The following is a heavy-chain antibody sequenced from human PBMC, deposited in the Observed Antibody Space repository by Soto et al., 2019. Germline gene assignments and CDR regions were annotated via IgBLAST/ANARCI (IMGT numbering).Heavy chain of an antibody. CDR1: GGSISSYY. CDR2: IYYSGST. V-gene: IGHV4-59*01. CDR3: AQGGRFLEWSHFDY. Sequence: QVQLQESGPGLVKPSETLSLTCTVSGGSISSYYWSWIRQPPGKGLEWIGYIYYSGSTNYNPSLKSRVTISVDTSKTQFSLKLSSVTAADTAVYYCAQGGRFLEWSHFDYWGQGTLVTVSS. D-gene: IGHD3-3*01. J-gene: IGHJ4*02.